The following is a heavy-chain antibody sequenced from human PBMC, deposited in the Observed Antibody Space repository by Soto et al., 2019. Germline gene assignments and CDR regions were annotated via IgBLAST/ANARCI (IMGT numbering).Heavy chain of an antibody. D-gene: IGHD2-8*01. J-gene: IGHJ6*02. CDR1: GYTFSRYG. V-gene: IGHV1-18*01. CDR3: AKNGQPPYYYYGMDV. CDR2: ISGYNGDT. Sequence: QGQLVQSGPEAKKPGASVKVSCKASGYTFSRYGISWVRQAPGQGLEWMGWISGYNGDTKYAQKVQGRVTMTIDTSTYTADMGWRSLTSDDAARYYCAKNGQPPYYYYGMDVWGQGTTVTVSS.